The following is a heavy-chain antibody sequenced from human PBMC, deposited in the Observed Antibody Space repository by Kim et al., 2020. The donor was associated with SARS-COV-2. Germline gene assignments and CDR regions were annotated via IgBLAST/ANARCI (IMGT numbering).Heavy chain of an antibody. D-gene: IGHD3-10*01. V-gene: IGHV3-21*01. CDR3: ASSGSGSYYSGAFDI. CDR2: ISSSSSYI. Sequence: GGSLRLSCAASGFTFSSYSMNWVRQAPGKGLEWVSSISSSSSYIYYADSVKGRFTISRDNAKNSLYLQMNSLRAEDTAVYYCASSGSGSYYSGAFDIWGQGTMVTVSS. J-gene: IGHJ3*02. CDR1: GFTFSSYS.